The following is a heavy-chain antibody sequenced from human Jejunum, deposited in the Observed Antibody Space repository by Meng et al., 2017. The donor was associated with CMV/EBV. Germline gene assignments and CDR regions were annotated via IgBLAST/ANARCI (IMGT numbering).Heavy chain of an antibody. D-gene: IGHD1-26*01. Sequence: AASGLTFSNYMMTWVRQAPGKGLEWVSSISISSFMYYADSVKGRFTISRDNAKNSLYLQMNSLRAEDTAVYYCARVFKGGNYFDYWGQGTQVTVSS. CDR2: ISISSFM. CDR1: GLTFSNYM. V-gene: IGHV3-21*01. J-gene: IGHJ4*02. CDR3: ARVFKGGNYFDY.